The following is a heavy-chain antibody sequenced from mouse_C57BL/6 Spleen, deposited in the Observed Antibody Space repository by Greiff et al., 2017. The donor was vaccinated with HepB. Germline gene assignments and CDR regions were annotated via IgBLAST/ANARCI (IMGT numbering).Heavy chain of an antibody. CDR3: ARDGNLTFDY. V-gene: IGHV1-26*01. CDR2: INPNNGGT. J-gene: IGHJ2*01. Sequence: VQLQQSGPELVKPGASVKISCKASGYTFTDHYMNWVKQSHGKSLEWIGDINPNNGGTSYNQKFKGKATLTVDKSSSTAYMELRSLTSEDSAVYYCARDGNLTFDYWGQGTTLTVSS. CDR1: GYTFTDHY. D-gene: IGHD2-1*01.